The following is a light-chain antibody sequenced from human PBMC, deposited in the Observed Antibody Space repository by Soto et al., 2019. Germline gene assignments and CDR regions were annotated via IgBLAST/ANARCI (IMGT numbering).Light chain of an antibody. Sequence: DIVLTQSPSTLSWSPVERSTLSFRASQSVSSHLGWYQQKPGQAPRLLIYDASNRATGIPARFTGSGSGTDFTLTISSLEPEDFAVYYCQQRSIWPPTFGQGTKVDIK. CDR2: DAS. CDR1: QSVSSH. CDR3: QQRSIWPPT. J-gene: IGKJ1*01. V-gene: IGKV3-11*01.